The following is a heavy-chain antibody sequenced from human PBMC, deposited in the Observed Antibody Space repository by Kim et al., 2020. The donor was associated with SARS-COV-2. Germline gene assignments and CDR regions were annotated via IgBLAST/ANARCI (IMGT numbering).Heavy chain of an antibody. Sequence: GGSLRLSCAASGLAFSSYWMFWVRQPPGKGLLWVSYIKGDGSATVYADSVKGRFTVSRDNAKNTLYLQLSTLRAEDTAVYYCATGNNWSFDYWGPGILVT. CDR3: ATGNNWSFDY. CDR1: GLAFSSYW. J-gene: IGHJ4*02. D-gene: IGHD1-1*01. CDR2: IKGDGSAT. V-gene: IGHV3-74*01.